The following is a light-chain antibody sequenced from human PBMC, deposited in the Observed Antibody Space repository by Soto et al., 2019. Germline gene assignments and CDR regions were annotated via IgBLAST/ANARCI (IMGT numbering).Light chain of an antibody. CDR2: AAS. CDR1: QGISTY. V-gene: IGKV1-39*01. J-gene: IGKJ5*01. CDR3: QQSYSTPQIT. Sequence: DMQMTQSPSSLSASVGDRVTITCRASQGISTYLNWYQQKPGKAPKLLIYAASSLQSGVPSRFSGSGSGTEFTLTISSLQPDDFATYYCQQSYSTPQITFGQGTRLEIK.